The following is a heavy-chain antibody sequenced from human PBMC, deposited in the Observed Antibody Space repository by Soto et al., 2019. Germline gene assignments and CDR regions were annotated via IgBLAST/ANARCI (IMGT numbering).Heavy chain of an antibody. D-gene: IGHD3-16*01. J-gene: IGHJ4*02. V-gene: IGHV4-39*01. Sequence: SETLSLTCTVSGDSVSRSIYYWGWIRQPPGEGLEWIGSISYSGTSYYNPSLKSRVTISLDTSKNQFSLRLSSVTAADTALYYCASSNAYPYCYFDSWGQGILVTVSS. CDR2: ISYSGTS. CDR1: GDSVSRSIYY. CDR3: ASSNAYPYCYFDS.